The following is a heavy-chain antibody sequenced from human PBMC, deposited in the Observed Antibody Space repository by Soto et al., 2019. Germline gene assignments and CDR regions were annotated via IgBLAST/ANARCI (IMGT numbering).Heavy chain of an antibody. CDR2: IIPIFGTA. J-gene: IGHJ4*02. V-gene: IGHV1-69*06. D-gene: IGHD3-9*01. CDR3: ASGKVQYYGILTGYLYYFDY. CDR1: GGTFSSYA. Sequence: SVKVSCKASGGTFSSYAISWVRQAPGQGLEWMGGIIPIFGTANYAQKFQGRVTITADKSTSTAYMELSSLRSEDTAVYYCASGKVQYYGILTGYLYYFDYWGQGTLVTVSS.